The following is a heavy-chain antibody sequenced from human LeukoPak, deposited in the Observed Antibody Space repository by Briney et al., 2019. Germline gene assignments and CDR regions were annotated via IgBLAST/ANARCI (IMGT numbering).Heavy chain of an antibody. CDR1: GGTFSSYA. CDR3: ARGEYDYVWGSYYDGYYFDY. CDR2: IIPIFCTA. D-gene: IGHD3-16*01. J-gene: IGHJ4*02. V-gene: IGHV1-69*13. Sequence: ASVKVSCKASGGTFSSYAISWVRQAPGKGLEWIGGIIPIFCTANYAQKFQGRVTITADESTSTAYMELSSLRSEDTAVYYRARGEYDYVWGSYYDGYYFDYWGQGTLVTVSS.